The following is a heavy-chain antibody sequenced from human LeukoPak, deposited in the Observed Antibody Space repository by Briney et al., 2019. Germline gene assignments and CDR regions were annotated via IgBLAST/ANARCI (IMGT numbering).Heavy chain of an antibody. CDR2: ISGSGGST. Sequence: PGGSLRLSCAASGFTFSSYAMSWVRQAPGKGLEWVSAISGSGGSTYYADSVKGRFTISRDNSKNTLYLQMNSLRAEDTAVYYCAKETYSSGWPSDGLGMDVWGQGTTVTVSS. V-gene: IGHV3-23*01. D-gene: IGHD6-19*01. CDR1: GFTFSSYA. J-gene: IGHJ6*02. CDR3: AKETYSSGWPSDGLGMDV.